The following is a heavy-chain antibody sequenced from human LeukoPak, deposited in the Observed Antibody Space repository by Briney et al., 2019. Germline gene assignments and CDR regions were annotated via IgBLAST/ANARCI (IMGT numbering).Heavy chain of an antibody. D-gene: IGHD3-3*01. J-gene: IGHJ4*02. Sequence: GGSLRLSCAASGFIFTNYFMSWVRQAPGKGLEWVASIKHDGSEKYYVDSVRGRFTISRDNTMNSLYLQLSSLRTEDTAVYSCATDRGWRTSGYYLYYFEYWGQGTLVTYSS. V-gene: IGHV3-7*01. CDR3: ATDRGWRTSGYYLYYFEY. CDR1: GFIFTNYF. CDR2: IKHDGSEK.